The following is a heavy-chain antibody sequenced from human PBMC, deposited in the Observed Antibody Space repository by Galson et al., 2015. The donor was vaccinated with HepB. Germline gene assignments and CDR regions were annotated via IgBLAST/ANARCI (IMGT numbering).Heavy chain of an antibody. V-gene: IGHV1-69*01. CDR2: IIPIFGTG. J-gene: IGHJ4*02. Sequence: VKVSCKASGGTFSSYAIDWVRQAPGQGLEWMGGIIPIFGTGKYAQKFQGRVTITADESTSTAYMALSSLRSEDTAVYYCARGYGSGNHYYHYWGQGTLITVSS. D-gene: IGHD3-10*01. CDR1: GGTFSSYA. CDR3: ARGYGSGNHYYHY.